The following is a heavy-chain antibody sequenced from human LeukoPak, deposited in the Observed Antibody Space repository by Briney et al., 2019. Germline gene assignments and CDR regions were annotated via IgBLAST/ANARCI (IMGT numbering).Heavy chain of an antibody. V-gene: IGHV3-11*01. J-gene: IGHJ3*02. CDR2: ISNSGSNM. CDR1: GFTFSDYY. D-gene: IGHD3-22*01. CDR3: AKDPLYYDSSGYYYSDAFDI. Sequence: GGSLRLSCAASGFTFSDYYMGWIRQAPGKGLEWVSYISNSGSNMYYTDSVKGRFTISRDNAKNSLYLQMHSLRAEDTAVYYCAKDPLYYDSSGYYYSDAFDIWGQGTMVTVSS.